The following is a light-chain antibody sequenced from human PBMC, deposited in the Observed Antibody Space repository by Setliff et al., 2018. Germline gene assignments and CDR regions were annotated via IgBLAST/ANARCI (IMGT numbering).Light chain of an antibody. Sequence: QSALTQPPSASGSPGQSVTISCTGTSSDVGGYNYVSWYQQHPGKAPKLMIYEVSKRPSGVPDRFSGSKSGNTASLTVSGLQADDEADYYCSSYAGSNNFPYVFGTGTKV. V-gene: IGLV2-8*01. CDR2: EVS. CDR3: SSYAGSNNFPYV. CDR1: SSDVGGYNY. J-gene: IGLJ1*01.